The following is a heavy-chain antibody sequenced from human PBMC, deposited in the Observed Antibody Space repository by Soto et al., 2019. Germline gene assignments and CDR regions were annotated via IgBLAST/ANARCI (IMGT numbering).Heavy chain of an antibody. Sequence: QVQLVESGGGVVQPGRSLRLSCAASGFTFSNYGMHWVRQAPGTGLVWVAIISYDGSTIYYADSGKGRFTITRDNSKNTLELQLNTLRTEDTAVYDCAKPAQPYRARYNWDYWGQGTLGTVSS. CDR2: ISYDGSTI. J-gene: IGHJ4*02. V-gene: IGHV3-30*18. D-gene: IGHD1-1*01. CDR3: AKPAQPYRARYNWDY. CDR1: GFTFSNYG.